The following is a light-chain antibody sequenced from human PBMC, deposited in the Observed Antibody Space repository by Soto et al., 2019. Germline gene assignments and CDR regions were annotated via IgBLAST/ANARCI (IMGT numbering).Light chain of an antibody. CDR1: SSVVGSYNL. Sequence: QSALTQPASVSGTPGQPITISCTGTSSVVGSYNLVSWYQQNPGKAPKLIIYEGSKRPSGVSNRFSGSKSGNTAFLTIAGLQAEDEADYYCCSSCAGSRVFGGGTKLTVL. CDR3: CSSCAGSRV. V-gene: IGLV2-23*01. CDR2: EGS. J-gene: IGLJ3*02.